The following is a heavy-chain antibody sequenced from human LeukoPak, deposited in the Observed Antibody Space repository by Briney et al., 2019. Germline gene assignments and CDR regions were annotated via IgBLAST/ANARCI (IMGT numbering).Heavy chain of an antibody. J-gene: IGHJ5*02. CDR2: ISYDGSNK. D-gene: IGHD6-19*01. CDR3: AKGYSSGPGWFDP. CDR1: GFPFSSYG. Sequence: GSLRLSCAASGFPFSSYGMHWVRQAPGKGLEWVAVISYDGSNKYYADSVKGRFTISRDNSKNTLYLQMNSLRAEDTAVYYCAKGYSSGPGWFDPWGQGTLVTVSS. V-gene: IGHV3-30*18.